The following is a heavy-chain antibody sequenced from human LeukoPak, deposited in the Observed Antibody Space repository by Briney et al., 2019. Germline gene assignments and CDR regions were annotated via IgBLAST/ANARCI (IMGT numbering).Heavy chain of an antibody. Sequence: GGSLRLSCAASGFTVSSNYMSWVRQAPGRGLEWVAFISYDGNDKYYADSVKGRFTTSRDNSKNTLYLQMHSLRPEDTAVYSCAKDALNCSGTSCPYGMDVWGQGTTVTVSS. CDR1: GFTVSSNY. CDR3: AKDALNCSGTSCPYGMDV. D-gene: IGHD2-2*01. CDR2: ISYDGNDK. V-gene: IGHV3-30*18. J-gene: IGHJ6*02.